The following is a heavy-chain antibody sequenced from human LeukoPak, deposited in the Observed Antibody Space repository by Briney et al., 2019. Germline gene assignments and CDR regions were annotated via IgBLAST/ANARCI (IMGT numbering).Heavy chain of an antibody. CDR1: GGSFSGYY. J-gene: IGHJ4*02. V-gene: IGHV4-34*01. D-gene: IGHD6-19*01. Sequence: PSETLPLTCAVYGGSFSGYYWSWIRQPPGKGLEWIGEISHSGSTNYNPSLKSRVTISVDTSKNQSSLKLSSVTAADTAVYYCARPRGYSSGWYVAYWGQGTLVTVSS. CDR2: ISHSGST. CDR3: ARPRGYSSGWYVAY.